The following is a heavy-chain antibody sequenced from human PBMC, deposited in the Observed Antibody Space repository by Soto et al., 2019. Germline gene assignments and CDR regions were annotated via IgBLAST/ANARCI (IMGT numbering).Heavy chain of an antibody. CDR2: VVPIAGTT. CDR3: AIGATYSGEFEF. CDR1: GGTFSSYT. J-gene: IGHJ4*02. D-gene: IGHD1-26*01. V-gene: IGHV1-69*01. Sequence: VQLVQSGAEVKQPGSSVKVSCKASGGTFSSYTVTWVRQAPGQGLEWMGGVVPIAGTTDYSQNFQGRLTITADESATTGCMELSSLTSDDTARYYCAIGATYSGEFEFWGQGTLVTVS.